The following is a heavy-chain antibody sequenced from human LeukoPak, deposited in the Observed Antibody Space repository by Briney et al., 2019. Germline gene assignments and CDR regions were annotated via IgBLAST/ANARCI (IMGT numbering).Heavy chain of an antibody. V-gene: IGHV5-51*01. D-gene: IGHD1-26*01. CDR1: GYSFTSYW. CDR3: ARRVQGSYYGWFDP. J-gene: IGHJ5*02. Sequence: GESLKISCKGSGYSFTSYWIGWVRQMPGKGLEWMGIIYPGDSDTRNSPSFQGQVTNSADKSISTACLQWSSLKSSDTAMYYCARRVQGSYYGWFDPWGQGTLVTVSS. CDR2: IYPGDSDT.